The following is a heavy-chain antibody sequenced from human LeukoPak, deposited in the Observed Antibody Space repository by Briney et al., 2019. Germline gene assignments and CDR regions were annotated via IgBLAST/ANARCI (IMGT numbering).Heavy chain of an antibody. CDR1: GFTFSNYA. J-gene: IGHJ4*02. V-gene: IGHV3-23*01. CDR2: FTVSGGNT. Sequence: GGSLRLSCAASGFTFSNYAMSWARQAPGKGLEWVSSFTVSGGNTHYADSVKGRCTISRDTAKNSLYLQMNSLGAEDTAVYYCARQVWSGWSREFDCWGQGTLVTVSS. CDR3: ARQVWSGWSREFDC. D-gene: IGHD6-19*01.